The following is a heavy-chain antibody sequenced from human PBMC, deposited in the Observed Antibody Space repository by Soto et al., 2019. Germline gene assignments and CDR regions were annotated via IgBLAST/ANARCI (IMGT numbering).Heavy chain of an antibody. Sequence: PSETLSLTCTVPGGSISSYYWSWIRQPPGKGLEWIGYIYYSGSTNYNPSLKSRVTISVDTSKNQFSLKLSSVTAADTAVYYCARSYLWKKWFDPWGQGTLVTVSS. V-gene: IGHV4-59*01. CDR2: IYYSGST. CDR1: GGSISSYY. D-gene: IGHD1-1*01. CDR3: ARSYLWKKWFDP. J-gene: IGHJ5*02.